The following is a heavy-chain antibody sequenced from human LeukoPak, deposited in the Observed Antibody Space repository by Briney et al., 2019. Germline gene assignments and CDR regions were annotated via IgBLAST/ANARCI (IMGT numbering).Heavy chain of an antibody. CDR2: ISSSSSTI. D-gene: IGHD4-17*01. J-gene: IGHJ4*02. V-gene: IGHV3-48*04. Sequence: GGSLRLSCAASGFTFSSYSMNWVRQAPGKGLEWVSYISSSSSTIYYADSVKGRFTISRDNAKNSLYLQMNSLRAEDTAVYYCARVPIYGDYAPFDYWCQGTLVTVSS. CDR1: GFTFSSYS. CDR3: ARVPIYGDYAPFDY.